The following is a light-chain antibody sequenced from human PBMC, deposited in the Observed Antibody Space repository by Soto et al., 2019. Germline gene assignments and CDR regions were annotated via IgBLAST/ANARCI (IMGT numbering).Light chain of an antibody. V-gene: IGLV2-8*01. CDR3: CSYAGTTNLV. CDR2: EVI. CDR1: GSDVGGYDY. J-gene: IGLJ3*02. Sequence: QSALTQPPSASGSPGQSVTISCTGTGSDVGGYDYVSWYQIHPGGAPKLIIYEVIRRPSGVPDRFSGSKSGNTASLTVSGLQADDEADYFCCSYAGTTNLVFGGGTKLTVL.